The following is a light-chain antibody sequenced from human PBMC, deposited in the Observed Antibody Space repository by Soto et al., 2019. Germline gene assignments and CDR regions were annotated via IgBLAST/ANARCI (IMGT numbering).Light chain of an antibody. Sequence: DIQLTQSPSFLSASVGDRVTITCRASQGISTYLAWYQQSPGKAPTLLIYAASTLQSGVPSRFSGSGSGTEFTLTISSLQPEDFATYFCQQLHSSPLSFGGGTKVDIK. CDR2: AAS. CDR1: QGISTY. J-gene: IGKJ4*01. V-gene: IGKV1-9*01. CDR3: QQLHSSPLS.